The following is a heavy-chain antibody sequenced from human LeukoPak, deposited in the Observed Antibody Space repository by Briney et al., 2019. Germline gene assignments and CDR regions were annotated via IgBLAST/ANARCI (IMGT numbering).Heavy chain of an antibody. CDR3: AKDRGVVVVAAPYYFDY. D-gene: IGHD2-15*01. J-gene: IGHJ4*02. V-gene: IGHV3-30*02. Sequence: GGTLRLSCAASGFTFSSYGMHWVRQAPGKGLEWVAFIQYDGSNKYYADSVEGRFTISRDNSKNTLYLQMNSLRAEDTAVYYCAKDRGVVVVAAPYYFDYWGQGTLVTVSS. CDR2: IQYDGSNK. CDR1: GFTFSSYG.